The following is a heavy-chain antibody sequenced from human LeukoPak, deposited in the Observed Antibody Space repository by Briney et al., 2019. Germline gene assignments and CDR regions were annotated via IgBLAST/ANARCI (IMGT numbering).Heavy chain of an antibody. CDR1: GFSFSSYG. Sequence: GGSLRLSCAASGFSFSSYGMHWVRQAPGKGLEWVAAISSDGSNKYYADSVEGRFTISRDNSKNTLYLQMNSLRAGDTALYHCAKDNYYDSSAFIDYWGQGTLVTVCS. D-gene: IGHD3-22*01. J-gene: IGHJ4*02. CDR2: ISSDGSNK. CDR3: AKDNYYDSSAFIDY. V-gene: IGHV3-30*18.